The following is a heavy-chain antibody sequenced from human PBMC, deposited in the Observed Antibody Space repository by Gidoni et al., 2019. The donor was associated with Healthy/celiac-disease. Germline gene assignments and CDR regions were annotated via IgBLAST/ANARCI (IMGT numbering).Heavy chain of an antibody. V-gene: IGHV2-5*01. J-gene: IGHJ3*02. CDR3: ARVIAVAVSFDI. D-gene: IGHD6-19*01. CDR2: IYWNDEK. Sequence: WLRQPPGKALEWLALIYWNDEKRYSPSLKSRLTITKDTSKNQVVLTMTNMDPVDTATYYCARVIAVAVSFDIWGQGTMVTVSS.